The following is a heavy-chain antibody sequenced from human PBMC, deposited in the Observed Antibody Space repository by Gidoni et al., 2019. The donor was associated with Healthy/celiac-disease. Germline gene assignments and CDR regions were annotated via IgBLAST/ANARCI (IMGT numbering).Heavy chain of an antibody. Sequence: EVQLVQSGAEVKKPGESLKISCKGSGYSFTSYWNGWVRQMPGKGLEWMGIIYPGDSATIYSPSFQGQVTISADKSISTAYLQWSSLKASDTAMYYCARRLYSSSWYGRKDYFDYWGQGTLVTVSS. CDR3: ARRLYSSSWYGRKDYFDY. CDR2: IYPGDSAT. J-gene: IGHJ4*02. CDR1: GYSFTSYW. D-gene: IGHD6-13*01. V-gene: IGHV5-51*02.